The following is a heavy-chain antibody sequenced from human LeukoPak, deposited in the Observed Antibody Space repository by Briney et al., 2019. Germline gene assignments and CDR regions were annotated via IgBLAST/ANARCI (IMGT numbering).Heavy chain of an antibody. Sequence: SATLSLTCTVSGGSINNYYWSWIRQPAGKGLEWIGRIYTRGSTNYNPSLKSRVTMSVDTSKNQFSLKLSPVTAADTAVYYCARGRYCSADIYSGGDAFDIWGQGTMVSVSS. V-gene: IGHV4-4*07. CDR3: ARGRYCSADIYSGGDAFDI. CDR1: GGSINNYY. D-gene: IGHD2-15*01. J-gene: IGHJ3*02. CDR2: IYTRGST.